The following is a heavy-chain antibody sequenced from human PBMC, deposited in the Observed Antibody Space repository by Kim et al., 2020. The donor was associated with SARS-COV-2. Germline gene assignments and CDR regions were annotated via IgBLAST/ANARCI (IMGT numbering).Heavy chain of an antibody. V-gene: IGHV4-39*01. CDR1: GGSISSSSYY. D-gene: IGHD3-10*01. CDR3: ARAYGSGSYYNENWFDP. Sequence: SETLSLTCTVSGGSISSSSYYWGWIRQPPGKGLEWIGSIYYSGSTYYNPSLKSRVTISVDTSKNQFSLKLSSVTAADTAVYYCARAYGSGSYYNENWFDPWGQGTLVTVSS. CDR2: IYYSGST. J-gene: IGHJ5*02.